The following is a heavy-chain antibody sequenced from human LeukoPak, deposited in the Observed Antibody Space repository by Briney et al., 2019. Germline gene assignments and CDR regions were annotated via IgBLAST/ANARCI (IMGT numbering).Heavy chain of an antibody. CDR1: GLTFSRYW. J-gene: IGHJ4*02. Sequence: GGSLRLSCEASGLTFSRYWMSWVRQAPGKGLEWVANIQEDGGEKYYVDSVKGRFTISRDNAKNSLYLQMNTLRAEDTVVYYCASGSGFIADCGGDCYYPLGYFDYWGQGALVTVSS. CDR3: ASGSGFIADCGGDCYYPLGYFDY. V-gene: IGHV3-7*01. CDR2: IQEDGGEK. D-gene: IGHD2-21*02.